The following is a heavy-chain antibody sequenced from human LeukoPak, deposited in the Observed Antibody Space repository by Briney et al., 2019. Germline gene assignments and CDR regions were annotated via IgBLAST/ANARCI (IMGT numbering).Heavy chain of an antibody. D-gene: IGHD6-19*01. CDR2: ISSSSSYI. V-gene: IGHV3-21*01. CDR1: GFTFSSYA. J-gene: IGHJ4*02. Sequence: GGSLRLSCAASGFTFSSYAMSWVRQAPGKGLEWVSSISSSSSYIYYADSVKGRFTISRDNAKNSLYLQMNSLRAEDTAVYCCARSDIAVAGRLYYWGQGTLVTVSS. CDR3: ARSDIAVAGRLYY.